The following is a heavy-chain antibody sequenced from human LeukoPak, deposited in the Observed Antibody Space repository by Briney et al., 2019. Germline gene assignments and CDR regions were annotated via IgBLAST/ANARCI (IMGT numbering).Heavy chain of an antibody. CDR3: AKDHSSGWPYCFPY. Sequence: ASVKVSCKASGYTFTGYYMHWARQAPGQGLECRGWINPNSGDTNYVQKCQGRVTITRDTSISTAYMELSRLRSDETAVYYCAKDHSSGWPYCFPYWGQGTLVTVSS. CDR1: GYTFTGYY. J-gene: IGHJ4*02. V-gene: IGHV1-2*02. CDR2: INPNSGDT. D-gene: IGHD6-19*01.